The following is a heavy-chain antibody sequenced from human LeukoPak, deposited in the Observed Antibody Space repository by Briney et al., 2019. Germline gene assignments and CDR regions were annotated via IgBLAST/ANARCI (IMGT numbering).Heavy chain of an antibody. J-gene: IGHJ4*02. CDR1: GGSISSYY. CDR2: ISSSGSS. D-gene: IGHD4-23*01. V-gene: IGHV4-4*07. Sequence: PSETLSLACTVSGGSISSYYWSWVRQPAGKGLEGIGRISSSGSSNYNPSPKSRVTMSVDTSKNQLSLKLSSVTAADTAVYYCARDRGELYDYWGQGTLVTVSS. CDR3: ARDRGELYDY.